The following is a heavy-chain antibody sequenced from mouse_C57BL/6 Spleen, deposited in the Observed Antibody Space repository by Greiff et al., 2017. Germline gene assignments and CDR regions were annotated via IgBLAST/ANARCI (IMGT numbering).Heavy chain of an antibody. CDR1: GYSITSGYD. CDR3: ARECFGG. CDR2: ISYSGST. J-gene: IGHJ3*01. V-gene: IGHV3-1*01. Sequence: EVMLVESGPGMVKPSQSLSLTCTVTGYSITSGYDWHWIRHFPGNQLEWMGYISYSGSTNYNPSLKSRISITHDTSKNHFFLNLNSVTTEDTATCYCARECFGGWGQGTLVTVSA.